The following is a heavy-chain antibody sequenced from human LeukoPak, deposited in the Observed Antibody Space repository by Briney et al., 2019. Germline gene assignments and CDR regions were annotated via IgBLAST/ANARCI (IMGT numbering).Heavy chain of an antibody. Sequence: GGSLRLSCAASGFTFSSFWMSWVRQAPGKGLEWVANIRQDGSEKSYVDSVKGRFTISRDNAKNSLFLQVNSLRAEDTAVYYCARAGTTARYYMDVWGKGTTVTVSS. D-gene: IGHD4-17*01. J-gene: IGHJ6*03. CDR3: ARAGTTARYYMDV. V-gene: IGHV3-7*01. CDR1: GFTFSSFW. CDR2: IRQDGSEK.